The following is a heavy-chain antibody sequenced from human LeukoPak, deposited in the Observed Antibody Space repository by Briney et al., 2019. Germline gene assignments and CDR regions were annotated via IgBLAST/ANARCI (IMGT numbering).Heavy chain of an antibody. J-gene: IGHJ4*02. CDR1: GGSISGYY. D-gene: IGHD4-17*01. V-gene: IGHV4-59*12. Sequence: PETLSLTCAVSGGSISGYYWSWIRQPPGKGLEWIGYIYYSGSTNYNPSLKSRVTISVDTSKNQFSLKLSSVTAAHTAVYYCAVSQTGYGDLTYFHYWGQGPLVSVLS. CDR2: IYYSGST. CDR3: AVSQTGYGDLTYFHY.